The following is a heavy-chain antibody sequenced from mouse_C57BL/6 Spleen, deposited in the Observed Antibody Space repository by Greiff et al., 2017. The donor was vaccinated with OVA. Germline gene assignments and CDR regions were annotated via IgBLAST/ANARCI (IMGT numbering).Heavy chain of an antibody. CDR1: GFTFSDAW. V-gene: IGHV6-6*01. CDR3: TTKAWFAY. Sequence: EVQLQESGGGLVQPGGSMKLSCAASGFTFSDAWMDWVRQSPEKGLEWVAEIRNKANNHATYDAESVKGRLNISRDDSNSSVYLQMTSLRAEDTGIYYCTTKAWFAYWGQGTLVTVSA. J-gene: IGHJ3*01. CDR2: IRNKANNHAT. D-gene: IGHD1-3*01.